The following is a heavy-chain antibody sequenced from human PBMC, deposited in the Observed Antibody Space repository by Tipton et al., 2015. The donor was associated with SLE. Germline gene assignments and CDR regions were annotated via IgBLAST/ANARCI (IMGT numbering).Heavy chain of an antibody. CDR1: GFTFSNAW. CDR3: ARDGEPGY. Sequence: SLRLSCAASGFTFSNAWMSWVRQAPGKGLEWVSYISSSSSYTNYADSVRGRFTISRDNAKNSLYLQMNSLRAEDTAVYYCARDGEPGYWGQGTLVTVSS. CDR2: ISSSSSYT. D-gene: IGHD1-26*01. J-gene: IGHJ4*02. V-gene: IGHV3-11*06.